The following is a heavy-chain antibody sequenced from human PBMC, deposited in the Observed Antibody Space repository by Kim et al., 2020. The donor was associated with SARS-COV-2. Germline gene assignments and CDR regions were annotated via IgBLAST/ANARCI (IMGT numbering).Heavy chain of an antibody. CDR3: AKGAYYGSGSYLDV. J-gene: IGHJ6*02. Sequence: ADSVKGRFTISRDNAKNSLYLQMNSLRAEDTALYYCAKGAYYGSGSYLDVWGQGTTVTVSS. D-gene: IGHD3-10*01. V-gene: IGHV3-9*01.